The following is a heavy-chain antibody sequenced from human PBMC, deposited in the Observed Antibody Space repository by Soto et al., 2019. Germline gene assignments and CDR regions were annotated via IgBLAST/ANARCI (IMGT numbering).Heavy chain of an antibody. CDR1: GVSVISYY. CDR2: IYYRGRT. V-gene: IGHV4-59*08. J-gene: IGHJ6*03. CDR3: ASADRIVVVPAAPASPYYLDV. D-gene: IGHD2-2*01. Sequence: SERLSLTCTVCGVSVISYYWSGTRQPTRKGLERMGYIYYRGRTNYTPSLKSRVPISVDKSKIQFSVKLRSGTAADTAVYYCASADRIVVVPAAPASPYYLDVWGKGTTVTVSS.